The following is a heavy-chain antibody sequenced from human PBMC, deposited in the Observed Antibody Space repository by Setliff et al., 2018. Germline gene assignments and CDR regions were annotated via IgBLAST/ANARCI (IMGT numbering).Heavy chain of an antibody. V-gene: IGHV3-53*01. Sequence: GGSLRLSCAASDFSVTTNYMNWVRQAPGKGLDWVSAISSGGSKFYADSVKGRFTISRDKAKNTLYLQMNSLRAEDTAIYYCARQLRHAFDIWGQGTMDTVSS. CDR1: DFSVTTNY. J-gene: IGHJ3*02. CDR3: ARQLRHAFDI. D-gene: IGHD1-1*01. CDR2: ISSGGSK.